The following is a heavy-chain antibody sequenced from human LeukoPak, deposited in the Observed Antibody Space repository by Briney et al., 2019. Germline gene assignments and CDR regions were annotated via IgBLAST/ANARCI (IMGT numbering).Heavy chain of an antibody. CDR3: ARGLREFGYYYYHMDV. CDR1: GGSFSGYY. J-gene: IGHJ6*03. D-gene: IGHD3-10*01. Sequence: SETLSLTCAVYGGSFSGYYWSWIRQPPGKGLEWIGEINDSGRINYNPSLKSRVTISLDTSKNEFSLKLRSVTAADTAVYYCARGLREFGYYYYHMDVWDIGTTVTVSS. V-gene: IGHV4-34*01. CDR2: INDSGRI.